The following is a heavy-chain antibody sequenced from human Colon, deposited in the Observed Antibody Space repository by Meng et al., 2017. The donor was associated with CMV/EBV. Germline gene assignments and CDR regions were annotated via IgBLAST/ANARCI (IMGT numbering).Heavy chain of an antibody. CDR3: SRDVISGCSGYLYYYGMDV. V-gene: IGHV3-21*01. D-gene: IGHD3-22*01. Sequence: GESLKISCAASGFTFSSYSMNWVRQAPGKGLEGVSCISSSSGYIYYADSVKGRFTISRDNDKNSLYLKMNCLRAEDMAVYYWSRDVISGCSGYLYYYGMDVWGQGTPVTVSS. CDR1: GFTFSSYS. CDR2: ISSSSGYI. J-gene: IGHJ6*02.